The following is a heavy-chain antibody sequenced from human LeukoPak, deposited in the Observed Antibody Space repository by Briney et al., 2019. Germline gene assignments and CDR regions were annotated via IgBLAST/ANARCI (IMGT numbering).Heavy chain of an antibody. CDR3: AWAKDIVVVPAAISDELPRSDY. D-gene: IGHD2-2*01. V-gene: IGHV4-34*01. Sequence: SETLSLTCAVYGGSFSGYYWSWIRQPPGKGLEWIGEINHSGSTNYNPSLKSRVTISVDTSKNQFSLKLSPGTAADTAVYECAWAKDIVVVPAAISDELPRSDYWGQGTPVTVSS. CDR1: GGSFSGYY. J-gene: IGHJ4*02. CDR2: INHSGST.